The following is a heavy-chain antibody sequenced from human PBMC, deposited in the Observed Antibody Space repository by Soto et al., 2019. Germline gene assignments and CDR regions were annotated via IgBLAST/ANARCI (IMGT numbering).Heavy chain of an antibody. CDR3: VSDQKREHFETSGPNWFAT. D-gene: IGHD6-19*01. Sequence: EVQLVESGGGLVRPGGSLTLSCVVSGLTFSTYSMNWVRQTPGKGLEWVSSISRTSSYKYYRDSVKGRFTISRDNAKNSLYLQMNRLRVEDTAVYYCVSDQKREHFETSGPNWFATWGQGTLVTVSS. CDR2: ISRTSSYK. CDR1: GLTFSTYS. J-gene: IGHJ5*02. V-gene: IGHV3-21*02.